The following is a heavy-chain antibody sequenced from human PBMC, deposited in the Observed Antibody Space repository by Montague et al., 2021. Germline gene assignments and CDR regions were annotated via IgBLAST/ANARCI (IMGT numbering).Heavy chain of an antibody. CDR3: ANTKMDY. D-gene: IGHD2-8*01. J-gene: IGHJ4*02. CDR1: GITFDYYW. V-gene: IGHV3-7*01. CDR2: INEDGSEK. Sequence: SLRLSCAASGITFDYYWMSWVRQAPGKGLEWVANINEDGSEKNYVDSVRGRFSISRDNTKRSLYLQMNSLRVDDTAVYYCANTKMDYWGQGMLVIVS.